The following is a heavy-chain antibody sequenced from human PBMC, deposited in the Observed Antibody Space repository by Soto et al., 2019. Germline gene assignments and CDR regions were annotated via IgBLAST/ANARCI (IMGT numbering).Heavy chain of an antibody. J-gene: IGHJ3*02. V-gene: IGHV5-51*01. CDR1: GYSFTSYW. CDR2: IYPGDSDT. CDR3: ATPYPQQRTTMIAQHAFDI. Sequence: PGESLKISCKGSGYSFTSYWIGWVRQMPGKGLEWMGIIYPGDSDTRYSPSFQGQVTISADKSISTAYLQWSSLKASDTAMYYCATPYPQQRTTMIAQHAFDIWGQGTMVTVSS. D-gene: IGHD3-22*01.